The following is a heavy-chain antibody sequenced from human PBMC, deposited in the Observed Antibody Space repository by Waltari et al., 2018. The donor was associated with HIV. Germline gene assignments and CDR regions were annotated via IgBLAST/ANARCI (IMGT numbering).Heavy chain of an antibody. J-gene: IGHJ4*02. D-gene: IGHD3-10*01. CDR1: GYTFTDYY. CDR2: VNGNRGDI. Sequence: QVQLVQSGAEVRKPGASVKVSCKASGYTFTDYYIHWVRQAPGQGLEWMGRVNGNRGDIDYTQRFQGRATMTRDTSISTAYMELRRLRTDDTAVYYCARDSAMRRGVILTPRYWGQGSLVTVSS. V-gene: IGHV1-2*06. CDR3: ARDSAMRRGVILTPRY.